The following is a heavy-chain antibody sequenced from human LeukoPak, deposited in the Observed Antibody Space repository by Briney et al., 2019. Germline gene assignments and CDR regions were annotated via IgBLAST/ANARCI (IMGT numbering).Heavy chain of an antibody. CDR2: ISYDGSNK. Sequence: PGGSLRLSCAASGFTFSSYAMHWVRQAPGKGLEWVAVISYDGSNKYYADSVKGRFTISRDNSKNTLYLQMNSLRAEDTAVYYCAREALYYFDYWGQGTLVTASS. CDR3: AREALYYFDY. J-gene: IGHJ4*02. V-gene: IGHV3-30*04. CDR1: GFTFSSYA.